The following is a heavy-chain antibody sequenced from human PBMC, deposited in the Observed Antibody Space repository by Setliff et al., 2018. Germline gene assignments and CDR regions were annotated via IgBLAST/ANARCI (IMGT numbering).Heavy chain of an antibody. J-gene: IGHJ4*02. CDR2: ISSRSTYI. CDR1: GFTFNNFA. D-gene: IGHD2-15*01. V-gene: IGHV3-21*06. CDR3: ARFACNGGSCYLSASDH. Sequence: GGSLRLSCVASGFTFNNFAFNWVRQAPGKGLEWVSSISSRSTYIYYADSVKGRFTISRDSANNSLYLQMNSLRAEDTAMYYCARFACNGGSCYLSASDHWGQGALVTVSS.